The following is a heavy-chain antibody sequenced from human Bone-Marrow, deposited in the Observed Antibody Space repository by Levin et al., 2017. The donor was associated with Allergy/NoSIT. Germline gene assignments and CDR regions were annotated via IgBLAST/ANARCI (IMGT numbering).Heavy chain of an antibody. CDR1: GFTFDDYA. D-gene: IGHD6-13*01. CDR2: ISWNSGSI. Sequence: PGGSLRLSCAASGFTFDDYAMHWVRQAPGKGLEWVSGISWNSGSIGYADSVKGRFTISRDNAKNSLYLQMNSLRAEDTALYYCAKGYYSSSWYSDYGMDVWGQGTTVTVSS. CDR3: AKGYYSSSWYSDYGMDV. J-gene: IGHJ6*02. V-gene: IGHV3-9*01.